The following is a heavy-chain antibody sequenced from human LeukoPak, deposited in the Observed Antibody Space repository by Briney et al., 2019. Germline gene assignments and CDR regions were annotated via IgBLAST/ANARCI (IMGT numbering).Heavy chain of an antibody. V-gene: IGHV3-53*01. J-gene: IGHJ4*02. CDR1: GFTVSSNY. CDR3: AKEGAEGLHLGRFDC. CDR2: TYSDGST. D-gene: IGHD3-16*01. Sequence: GGSLRLSCAASGFTVSSNYMSWVRQAPGKGLEWVSVTYSDGSTYYADSVRGRFIISRDNSKNTLHLQMNSLRAEDTAVYYCAKEGAEGLHLGRFDCWGQGTLVTVSS.